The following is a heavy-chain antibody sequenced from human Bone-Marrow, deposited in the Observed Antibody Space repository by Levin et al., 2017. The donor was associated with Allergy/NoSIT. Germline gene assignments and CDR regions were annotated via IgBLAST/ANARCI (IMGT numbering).Heavy chain of an antibody. CDR1: GYTFTGYY. Sequence: ASVKVSCKASGYTFTGYYMHWVRQAPGQGLEWMGWINPNSGGTNYAQKFQGRVTMTRDTSISTAYMELSRLRSDDTAVYYCARDLITMVRGARREIPFGYWGQGTLVTVSS. D-gene: IGHD3-10*01. CDR3: ARDLITMVRGARREIPFGY. CDR2: INPNSGGT. J-gene: IGHJ4*02. V-gene: IGHV1-2*02.